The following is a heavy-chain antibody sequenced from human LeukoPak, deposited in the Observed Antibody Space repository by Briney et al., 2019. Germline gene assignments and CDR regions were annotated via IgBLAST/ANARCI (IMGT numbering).Heavy chain of an antibody. CDR1: GYTFTGYY. J-gene: IGHJ6*03. V-gene: IGHV1-2*02. D-gene: IGHD6-19*01. CDR2: INPNSGGT. CDR3: ARNERGSGWYGVYYYYMDV. Sequence: ASVKVSCKASGYTFTGYYMHWVRQAPGQGLEWMGWINPNSGGTNYAQKFQGRVTITRDASISTAYMELSRLRSDDTAVYYCARNERGSGWYGVYYYYMDVWGKGTTVTVSS.